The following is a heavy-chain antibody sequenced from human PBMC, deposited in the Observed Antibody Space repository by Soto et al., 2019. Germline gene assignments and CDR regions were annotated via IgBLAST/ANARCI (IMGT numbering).Heavy chain of an antibody. V-gene: IGHV3-15*01. J-gene: IGHJ1*01. CDR1: GFSFSNVW. D-gene: IGHD2-15*01. CDR3: TTYSAPTCCDGGPCYSFQTEIHDS. CDR2: IKSKSVGGTT. Sequence: EVQLVESGGGLVKPGGSLTLSCAASGFSFSNVWMSWVLQAPGKGLEWVGQIKSKSVGGTTDYTAPVKGRFTISRDAAKDMLYLQLNSMKTEDTAVYFCTTYSAPTCCDGGPCYSFQTEIHDSWDKGILVSVSS.